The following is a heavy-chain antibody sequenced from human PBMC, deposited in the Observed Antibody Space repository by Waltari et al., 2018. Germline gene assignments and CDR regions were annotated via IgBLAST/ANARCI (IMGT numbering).Heavy chain of an antibody. CDR1: GGSFSGYY. CDR3: ARGRSYYDFWSGDLSYNWFDP. V-gene: IGHV4-34*01. Sequence: QVQLQQWCAGLLKPSATLSLTCAVYGGSFSGYYWSWIRQPPGKGLEWIGEINHSRGTNHNPSLKSRFTISVYTSKNQFSLKLSSVTAADTAVYYCARGRSYYDFWSGDLSYNWFDPWGQGTLVTVSS. J-gene: IGHJ5*02. CDR2: INHSRGT. D-gene: IGHD3-3*01.